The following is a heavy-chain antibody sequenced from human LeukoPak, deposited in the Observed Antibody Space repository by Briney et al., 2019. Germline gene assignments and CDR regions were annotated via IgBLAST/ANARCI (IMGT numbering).Heavy chain of an antibody. CDR3: ARDRIDSSGYARPTAILYI. V-gene: IGHV4-59*01. D-gene: IGHD3-22*01. CDR1: GGSISSYY. CDR2: IYHSGNS. J-gene: IGHJ3*02. Sequence: SETLSLTCTVSGGSISSYYWSWIRQPPGKGLEWIGYIYHSGNSNYNPSLKSRVTISVDTSKNQFSLKLSSVTAADTAVYYSARDRIDSSGYARPTAILYIWGQGTVITVSS.